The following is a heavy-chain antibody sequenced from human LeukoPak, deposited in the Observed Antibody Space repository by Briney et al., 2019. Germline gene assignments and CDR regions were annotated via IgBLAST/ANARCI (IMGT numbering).Heavy chain of an antibody. J-gene: IGHJ4*02. V-gene: IGHV3-30*18. CDR1: GLSFSSYG. D-gene: IGHD3-9*01. Sequence: PGGSLRLSCAASGLSFSSYGMHWVRQAPGKGLEWVAVISHEGSNQYYADSVKGRFIISRDNSKNTLYLQMNSLRAEDTAVYYCAKVRGNYDILTGYPNDYWGQGTLVTVSS. CDR2: ISHEGSNQ. CDR3: AKVRGNYDILTGYPNDY.